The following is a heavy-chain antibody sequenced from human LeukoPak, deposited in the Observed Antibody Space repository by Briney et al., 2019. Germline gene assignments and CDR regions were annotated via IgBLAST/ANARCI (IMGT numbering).Heavy chain of an antibody. CDR3: ARGDGPYYYYYMDV. D-gene: IGHD5-24*01. CDR1: GYTFTSYD. V-gene: IGHV1-8*01. CDR2: MNPNSGKT. J-gene: IGHJ6*03. Sequence: ASVKVSCKASGYTFTSYDINWVRQAAGQGLGGLGWMNPNSGKTGSENKFKGRGTMTTNTPISTATMQMSNLRSEDTAVYYGARGDGPYYYYYMDVWGKGTTVTVSS.